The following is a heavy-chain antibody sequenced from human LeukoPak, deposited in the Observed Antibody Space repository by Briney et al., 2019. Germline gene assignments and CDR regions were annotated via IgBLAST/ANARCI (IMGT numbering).Heavy chain of an antibody. CDR2: IYYSGST. CDR3: ARHKGSSWSYYFDY. CDR1: GDSISTGSYY. Sequence: SQTLSLTCTVSGDSISTGSYYWSWIRQPPGKGLEWIGYIYYSGSTNYNPSLKSRVTISVDTSKNQFSLKLSSVTAADTAVYYCARHKGSSWSYYFDYWGQGTLVTVSS. V-gene: IGHV4-61*01. D-gene: IGHD6-13*01. J-gene: IGHJ4*02.